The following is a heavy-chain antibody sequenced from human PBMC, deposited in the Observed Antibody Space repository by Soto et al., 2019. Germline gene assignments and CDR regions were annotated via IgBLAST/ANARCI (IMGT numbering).Heavy chain of an antibody. CDR1: GFTFSDYY. J-gene: IGHJ4*02. Sequence: QVQLVESGGGLVKPGGSLRLSCAVSGFTFSDYYMTWIRRAPGKGLEWVSYISSSTSHTNYADSVKGRFTISRDNAKNSLFLQMNSLRAEDAALYYWARGRGAAADYFDFWGQGTLVTVSS. D-gene: IGHD6-13*01. CDR3: ARGRGAAADYFDF. V-gene: IGHV3-11*05. CDR2: ISSSTSHT.